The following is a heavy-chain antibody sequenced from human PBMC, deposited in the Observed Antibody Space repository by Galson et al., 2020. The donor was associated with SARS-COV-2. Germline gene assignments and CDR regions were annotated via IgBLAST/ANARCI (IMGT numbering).Heavy chain of an antibody. J-gene: IGHJ4*02. CDR2: ITDQGGTR. CDR3: VKDMRNTGYSFDS. V-gene: IGHV3-64*05. Sequence: GESLKISCSASGFAFSSYAVHWVRQAPGKGLEYVSGITDQGGTRNYADSVKGRFTISRDNSKNTVYFEMGSLRAEDTAVYYCVKDMRNTGYSFDSWGQGTLVTVSS. CDR1: GFAFSSYA. D-gene: IGHD2-8*02.